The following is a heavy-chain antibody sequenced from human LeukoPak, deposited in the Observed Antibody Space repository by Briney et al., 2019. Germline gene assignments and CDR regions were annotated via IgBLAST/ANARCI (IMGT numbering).Heavy chain of an antibody. CDR2: ISDAGST. D-gene: IGHD1-14*01. V-gene: IGHV4-59*01. CDR3: ARASTTFDD. CDR1: GGSISSYY. J-gene: IGHJ4*02. Sequence: SETLSLTCSVSGGSISSYYWSWIRQPPGKGLEWIGHISDAGSTNYNPSLKSRVSISVDTSKNQFSLNLTSMTAADTALYFCARASTTFDDWGQGTLVTVSS.